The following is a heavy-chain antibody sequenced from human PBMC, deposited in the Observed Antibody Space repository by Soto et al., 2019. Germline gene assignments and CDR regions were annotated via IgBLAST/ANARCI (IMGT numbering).Heavy chain of an antibody. D-gene: IGHD3-10*01. V-gene: IGHV4-31*03. CDR1: GGSISSGGYY. J-gene: IGHJ4*02. CDR3: AREVPQVLHVSGSGSDFDT. Sequence: QVQLQEPGPGLVKPSQTLSLTCTVSGGSISSGGYYWAWIRQLPGKGLEWIGYIYYIGTTYYNPFLQGRVAIAVETPKNHSFLKLIYVTAADTAVYYCAREVPQVLHVSGSGSDFDTWGQGTLVTVSS. CDR2: IYYIGTT.